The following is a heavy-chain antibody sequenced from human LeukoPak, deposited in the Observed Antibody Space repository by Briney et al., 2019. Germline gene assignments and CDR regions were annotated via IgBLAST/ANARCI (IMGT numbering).Heavy chain of an antibody. V-gene: IGHV3-15*01. CDR1: GFTVSNAW. CDR2: IKSKDDGETT. Sequence: PGGSLRLSCAASGFTVSNAWMNWVRQAPGKGLEWVGRIKSKDDGETTDYAAPVKGRFTTSRDDSKNTLHLQMNSLKTEDTAVYYCTRDPRIGRWFDPWGQGTLVTVSS. CDR3: TRDPRIGRWFDP. J-gene: IGHJ5*02.